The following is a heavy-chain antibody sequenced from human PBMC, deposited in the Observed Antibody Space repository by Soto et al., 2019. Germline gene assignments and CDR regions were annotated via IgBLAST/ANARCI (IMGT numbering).Heavy chain of an antibody. V-gene: IGHV4-4*09. D-gene: IGHD3-16*01. CDR3: ARTLDYGHMDV. CDR1: GDSVRNQY. CDR2: IYRSGST. J-gene: IGHJ6*03. Sequence: SETLSLTCTVSGDSVRNQYWSWIQRPPGRGLEWIGYIYRSGSTKYNPSLKSRLTISVDTSKNQFSLKLSSVTAADTAVYYCARTLDYGHMDVWGKGTTVTVSS.